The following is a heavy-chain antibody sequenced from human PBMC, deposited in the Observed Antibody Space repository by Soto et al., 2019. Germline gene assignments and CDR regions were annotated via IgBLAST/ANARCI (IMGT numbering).Heavy chain of an antibody. CDR3: ARLPNSYGYRGDY. CDR2: ISSSSSTI. Sequence: EVQLVESGGGLVQPGGSLRLSCAASGFTFSSYSMNWVRQAPGKGLEWVSYISSSSSTIYYADSVKGRFTISRDNAKNSLYLQMNSLRAQDTAVYYCARLPNSYGYRGDYWGQGTLVTVSS. J-gene: IGHJ4*02. D-gene: IGHD5-18*01. CDR1: GFTFSSYS. V-gene: IGHV3-48*01.